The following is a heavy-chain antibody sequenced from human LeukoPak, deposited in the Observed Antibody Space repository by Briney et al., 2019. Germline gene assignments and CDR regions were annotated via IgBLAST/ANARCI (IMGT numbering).Heavy chain of an antibody. CDR2: ISSSSSYI. J-gene: IGHJ4*02. CDR3: AREDLLRYFDWFPTFFDY. Sequence: GGSLRLSCAASGFTVTSNYMNWVRQAPGKGLEWVSSISSSSSYIYYADSAKGRFTISRDNAKNSLYLQMNSLRAEDTAVYYCAREDLLRYFDWFPTFFDYWGQGTLVTVSS. CDR1: GFTVTSNY. D-gene: IGHD3-9*01. V-gene: IGHV3-21*01.